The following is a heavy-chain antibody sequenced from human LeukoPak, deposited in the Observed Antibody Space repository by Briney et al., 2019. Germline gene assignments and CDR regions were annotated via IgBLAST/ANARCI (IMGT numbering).Heavy chain of an antibody. V-gene: IGHV1-2*02. CDR2: INPDSGVT. Sequence: ASVKVSCKASGYTFTGYYMHWVRQAPGQGLEWMGWINPDSGVTNYAQKFQDRVTMTRDTSISTASMELSRLRSDDTAVYYCARVNKMRSGILMGFDPWGQGTLVTVSS. CDR3: ARVNKMRSGILMGFDP. D-gene: IGHD3-10*01. CDR1: GYTFTGYY. J-gene: IGHJ5*02.